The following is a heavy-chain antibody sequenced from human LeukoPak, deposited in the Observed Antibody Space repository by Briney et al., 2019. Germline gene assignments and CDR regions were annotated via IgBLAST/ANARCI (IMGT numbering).Heavy chain of an antibody. Sequence: SETLSLTCTVSGGSISSYYWSWIRQPAGKGLEWIGRIYTSGSTNYNPSLKSRVTMSVDTSKNQFSLKLSSVTAADTAVYYCARDGCSGGSCYSDYFDYWGQGTLVTVSS. V-gene: IGHV4-4*07. D-gene: IGHD2-15*01. CDR3: ARDGCSGGSCYSDYFDY. CDR2: IYTSGST. J-gene: IGHJ4*02. CDR1: GGSISSYY.